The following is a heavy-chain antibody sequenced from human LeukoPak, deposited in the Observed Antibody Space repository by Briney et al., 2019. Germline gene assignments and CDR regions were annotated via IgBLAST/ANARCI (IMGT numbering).Heavy chain of an antibody. D-gene: IGHD5-24*01. V-gene: IGHV3-30*04. CDR2: VSHDGRNQ. CDR3: GRDPSARVTIDF. CDR1: GFTFSNYA. Sequence: PGRSLRLSCVASGFTFSNYALHWVRQAPGKGLEWVAIVSHDGRNQYYAESVKGRFTISRDSSKNTVSLQMNSLTAGDSALYYCGRDPSARVTIDFWGQGTLVTVSS. J-gene: IGHJ4*02.